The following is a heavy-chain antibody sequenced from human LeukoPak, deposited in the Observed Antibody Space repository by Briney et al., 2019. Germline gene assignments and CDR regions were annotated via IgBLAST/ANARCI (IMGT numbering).Heavy chain of an antibody. V-gene: IGHV3-15*01. CDR3: TTDYGSGSHYNEEDY. Sequence: GGSLRLSYAASGFTFSSYEMNWVRQAPGKGLEWVGRIKSKTDGGTTDYAAPVKGRFTISRDDSKNTLYLQMNSLKTEDTAVYYCTTDYGSGSHYNEEDYWGRGTLVTVSS. CDR2: IKSKTDGGTT. D-gene: IGHD3-10*01. CDR1: GFTFSSYE. J-gene: IGHJ4*02.